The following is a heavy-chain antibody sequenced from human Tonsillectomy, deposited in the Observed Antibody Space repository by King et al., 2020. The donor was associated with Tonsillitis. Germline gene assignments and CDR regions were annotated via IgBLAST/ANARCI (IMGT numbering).Heavy chain of an antibody. Sequence: SWIRQPPGKGLEWIGEINHSGSTNYNPSLKSRVPISVDTSKSQFSLKLSSVTAADTAVYYCARGEGYSYGYWYFDLWCRGTLVTV. CDR3: ARGEGYSYGYWYFDL. D-gene: IGHD5-18*01. CDR2: INHSGST. V-gene: IGHV4-34*01. J-gene: IGHJ2*01.